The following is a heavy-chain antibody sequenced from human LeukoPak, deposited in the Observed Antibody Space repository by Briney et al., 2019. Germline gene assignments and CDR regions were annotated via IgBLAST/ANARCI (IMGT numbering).Heavy chain of an antibody. J-gene: IGHJ3*02. V-gene: IGHV1-46*01. CDR2: INPSGGST. CDR3: ARNWYYYDSSGYSHDAFDI. CDR1: GYTFTSYY. Sequence: ASVKVSCKASGYTFTSYYMHWVRQAPGQGLEWMGIINPSGGSTSYAQKFQGRVTMTRDTSISTAYMELSRLRSDDTAVYYCARNWYYYDSSGYSHDAFDIWGQGTMVTVSS. D-gene: IGHD3-22*01.